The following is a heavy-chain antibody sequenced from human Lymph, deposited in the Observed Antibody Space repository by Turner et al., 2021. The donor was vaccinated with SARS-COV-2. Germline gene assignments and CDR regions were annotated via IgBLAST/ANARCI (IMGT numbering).Heavy chain of an antibody. D-gene: IGHD2-15*01. CDR3: ARDRGGYGAYYYGMDV. J-gene: IGHJ6*02. Sequence: EVQLVESGGGWVRPGGSLRLSCPAPAFTFSSYSMNWVRQAPGKGLEWVSYISISSSTIYYADSVKGRFTISRDNAKNSLYLQMNSLRDEDTAVYYCARDRGGYGAYYYGMDVWGQGTTVTVSS. CDR2: ISISSSTI. V-gene: IGHV3-48*02. CDR1: AFTFSSYS.